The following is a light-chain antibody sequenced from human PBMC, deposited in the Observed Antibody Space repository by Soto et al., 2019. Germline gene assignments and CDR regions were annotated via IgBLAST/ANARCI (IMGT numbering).Light chain of an antibody. Sequence: EIVMTQSPATLSLSPGKGASRACRASQSVSSNLAWYQQKPGQAPRLLIYGASTRATGIPARFRGSGSGTQFTLTFYSLQSEDRAVYYCQQYNDWPPAFGGGTKVDIK. V-gene: IGKV3-15*01. CDR2: GAS. CDR1: QSVSSN. CDR3: QQYNDWPPA. J-gene: IGKJ4*01.